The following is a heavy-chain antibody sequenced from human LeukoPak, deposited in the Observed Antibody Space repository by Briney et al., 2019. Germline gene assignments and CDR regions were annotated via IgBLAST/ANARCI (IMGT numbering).Heavy chain of an antibody. J-gene: IGHJ4*02. CDR2: MNPNSGNT. Sequence: AAVNVSCQASGGTFSSYAISWVRQAPGQGLEWMGWMNPNSGNTGYAQKFQGRVTMTRNTSISTAYMELSSLRSEDTAVYYCARGVMDSSGSHWGQGTLVTVSS. CDR1: GGTFSSYA. D-gene: IGHD3-22*01. V-gene: IGHV1-8*02. CDR3: ARGVMDSSGSH.